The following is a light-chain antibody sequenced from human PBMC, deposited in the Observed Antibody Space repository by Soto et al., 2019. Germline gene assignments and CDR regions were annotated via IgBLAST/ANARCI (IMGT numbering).Light chain of an antibody. CDR2: ASS. CDR3: QQYGSSLPWT. Sequence: EIVLTQSPGTLSLSPGERATLSCRASQSVSSSYLAWYQQKPGQAPRLLIYASSNRAAGIPDRFSGSGSGTDFTLTISRLEPEDFAVYYCQQYGSSLPWTFGQGTKVDIK. V-gene: IGKV3-20*01. CDR1: QSVSSSY. J-gene: IGKJ1*01.